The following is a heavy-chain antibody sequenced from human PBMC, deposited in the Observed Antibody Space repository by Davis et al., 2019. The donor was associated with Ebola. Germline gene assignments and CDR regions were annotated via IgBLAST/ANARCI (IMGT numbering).Heavy chain of an antibody. CDR3: ARGRLRWERVYDY. CDR2: IYHSGST. V-gene: IGHV4-30-2*01. CDR1: GGSISSGGYS. J-gene: IGHJ4*02. D-gene: IGHD4-23*01. Sequence: SETLSLTCAVSGGSISSGGYSWSWIRQPPGKGLEWIGYIYHSGSTYYNPSLKSRVTISVDTSKNQFSLKLSSVTAADTAVYYCARGRLRWERVYDYWGQGTLVTVSS.